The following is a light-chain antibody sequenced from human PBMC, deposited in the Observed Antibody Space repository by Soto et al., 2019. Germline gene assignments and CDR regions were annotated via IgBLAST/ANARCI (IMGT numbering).Light chain of an antibody. J-gene: IGLJ1*01. CDR2: RNN. Sequence: QSVLTHAPSASGTPGQKVTISCSGSSSNIGDNYVYWHQQLPGTAPKLLIYRNNQRPSGVPDRFSGSKSGTSASLAISGLRSEDEADYYCAAWDDSLSGYVFGPGTKVTVL. CDR1: SSNIGDNY. V-gene: IGLV1-47*01. CDR3: AAWDDSLSGYV.